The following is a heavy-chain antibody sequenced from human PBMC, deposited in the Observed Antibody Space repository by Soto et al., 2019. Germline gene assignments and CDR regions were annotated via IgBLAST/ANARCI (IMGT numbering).Heavy chain of an antibody. CDR3: ARDNDLTFDY. J-gene: IGHJ4*02. Sequence: SETLSLTCTVSGGSISSGGYYWTWIRQPPGTGLEWIGEINHSGSTNYNPSLKSRVTISVDTSKNQFSLKLTSVTAADTAVYYCARDNDLTFDYWGQGTLVTVSS. CDR1: GGSISSGGYY. V-gene: IGHV4-39*07. CDR2: INHSGST. D-gene: IGHD1-1*01.